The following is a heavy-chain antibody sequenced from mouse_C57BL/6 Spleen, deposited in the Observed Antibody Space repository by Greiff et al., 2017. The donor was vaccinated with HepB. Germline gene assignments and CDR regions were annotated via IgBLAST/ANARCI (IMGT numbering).Heavy chain of an antibody. D-gene: IGHD1-1*01. V-gene: IGHV1-52*01. CDR1: GYTFTSYW. CDR2: IDPSDSET. Sequence: QVQLQQPGAELVRPGSSVKLSCKASGYTFTSYWMHWVKQRPIQGLEWIGNIDPSDSETHYNQKFKDKATLTVDKSSSTAYMQLSSLTSEDSAVYYCARWSTVVALYAMDYWGQGTSVTVSS. CDR3: ARWSTVVALYAMDY. J-gene: IGHJ4*01.